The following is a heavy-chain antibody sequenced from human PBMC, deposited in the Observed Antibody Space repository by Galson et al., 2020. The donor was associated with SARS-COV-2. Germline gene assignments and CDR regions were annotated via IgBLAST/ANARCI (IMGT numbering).Heavy chain of an antibody. CDR2: VTSTGRST. CDR3: VKVQGAYYDTFYGLDA. V-gene: IGHV3-23*01. J-gene: IGHJ6*02. D-gene: IGHD3-22*01. CDR1: GFTFSNYA. Sequence: GGSLRLSCAASGFTFSNYAMSWVRQAPGKGLEWVSVVTSTGRSTYYADSVKGRFTISRDNSRTTLHLQMNTLRVEDTAVYYCVKVQGAYYDTFYGLDAWGQGTTVTVS.